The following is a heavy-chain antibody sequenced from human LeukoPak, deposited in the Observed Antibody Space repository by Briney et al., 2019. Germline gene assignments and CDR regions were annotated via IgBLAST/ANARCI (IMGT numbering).Heavy chain of an antibody. D-gene: IGHD5-24*01. CDR3: ARHGGESLVATILHAFDI. V-gene: IGHV4-59*08. CDR2: VHNSGTT. CDR1: GGSVRSYS. J-gene: IGHJ3*02. Sequence: PSETLPLTCSVSGGSVRSYSWSWIRQPPGKGLEWIGYVHNSGTTNYKPSLKSRVIISVETTKNQFSLKLSSVTAADTAVYYCARHGGESLVATILHAFDIWGQGTMVTVSS.